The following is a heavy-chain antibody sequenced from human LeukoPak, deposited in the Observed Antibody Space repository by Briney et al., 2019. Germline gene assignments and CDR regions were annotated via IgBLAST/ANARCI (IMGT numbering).Heavy chain of an antibody. CDR1: GGSISSYY. CDR2: IYTSGST. J-gene: IGHJ3*02. D-gene: IGHD2-15*01. CDR3: ASEGYCSGGSCKRSAFDI. Sequence: SETLSLTCTVSGGSISSYYWSWIRQPAGKGLEWIGRIYTSGSTNYNPSLKSRVTMSVDTSKNQFSLKLSSVTAADTAVYYCASEGYCSGGSCKRSAFDIWGPGTMFTVSS. V-gene: IGHV4-4*07.